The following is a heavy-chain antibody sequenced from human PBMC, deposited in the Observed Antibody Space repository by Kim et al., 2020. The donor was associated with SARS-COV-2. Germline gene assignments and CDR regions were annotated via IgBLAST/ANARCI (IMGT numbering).Heavy chain of an antibody. D-gene: IGHD5-18*01. CDR3: ARRGGYGRTFDS. CDR1: DDSLSSSNYN. J-gene: IGHJ4*02. CDR2: ISYSGTT. Sequence: SGTLSLTCTVSDDSLSSSNYNWGWMRQSPGKGLEYIGSISYSGTTNYNPSLNSRLTISVDTSKKQFSLKLNSVTAADTAVYYCARRGGYGRTFDSWGQGTLVTVSS. V-gene: IGHV4-39*01.